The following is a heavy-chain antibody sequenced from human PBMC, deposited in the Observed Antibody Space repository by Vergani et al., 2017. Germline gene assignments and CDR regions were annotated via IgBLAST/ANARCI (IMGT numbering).Heavy chain of an antibody. V-gene: IGHV2-5*04. J-gene: IGHJ6*03. Sequence: QITLKESGPTLVKLTQTLTLTCIFSGSSLNTRGVSVAWIRQPPGKALDWLAPIYWNDAQHYSPSLNNRVTITKDTSKSQVVLTMTNMDYVDTVTYYCVYRKTTCITTGCFYPVYYYNNMDVWGKGTPVTVSS. CDR2: IYWNDAQ. CDR1: GSSLNTRGVS. D-gene: IGHD1-20*01. CDR3: VYRKTTCITTGCFYPVYYYNNMDV.